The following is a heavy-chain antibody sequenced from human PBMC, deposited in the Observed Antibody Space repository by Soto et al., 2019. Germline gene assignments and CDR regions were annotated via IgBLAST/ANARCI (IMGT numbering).Heavy chain of an antibody. D-gene: IGHD1-7*01. CDR2: IYDNGGA. Sequence: SETLSLTCTVSGDSISSGGYYWSWIRQHPGKGLEWIGYIYDNGGAYYSPSLRGRVVISLDRSENQFSLRLSSVSAADTAVYYCARVKGGTTRRAFDSWGQGTMVTVSS. J-gene: IGHJ4*02. CDR1: GDSISSGGYY. V-gene: IGHV4-31*03. CDR3: ARVKGGTTRRAFDS.